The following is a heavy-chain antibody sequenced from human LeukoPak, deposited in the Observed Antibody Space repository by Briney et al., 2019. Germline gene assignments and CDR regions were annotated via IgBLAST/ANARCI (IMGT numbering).Heavy chain of an antibody. V-gene: IGHV4-31*03. D-gene: IGHD3-16*01. CDR2: IYYSGST. CDR3: ARGGGDYYYYYYMDV. Sequence: SETLSLTCTVSGGSISSGGYYWSWIRQHTGKGLEWIGYIYYSGSTYYNPSLKSRVTISVDTSKNQFSLKLSSVTAADTAVYYCARGGGDYYYYYYMDVWGKGTTVTVSS. CDR1: GGSISSGGYY. J-gene: IGHJ6*03.